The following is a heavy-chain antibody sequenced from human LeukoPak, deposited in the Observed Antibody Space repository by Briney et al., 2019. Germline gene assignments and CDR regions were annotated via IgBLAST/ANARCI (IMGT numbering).Heavy chain of an antibody. J-gene: IGHJ4*02. V-gene: IGHV3-11*01. CDR1: GFTFSDNY. Sequence: PGGSLRLSCAASGFTFSDNYMGWIRQAPGKGLEWVSYISSSGTTIYYADSVKGRFTISRDNAKNSLYLQMNSLRVEDTAIYYCARDRDYGTFDYWGQGTLVTVSS. D-gene: IGHD4-17*01. CDR3: ARDRDYGTFDY. CDR2: ISSSGTTI.